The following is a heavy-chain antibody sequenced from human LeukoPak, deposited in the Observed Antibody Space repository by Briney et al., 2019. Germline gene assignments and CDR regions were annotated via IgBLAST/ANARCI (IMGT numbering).Heavy chain of an antibody. Sequence: ASVKVSCKVSGYTFTSYYMHWVRQAPGQGLEWMGIINPSGGSTSYAQKFQGRVTMTRDTSTSTVYMELSSLRSEDTAVYYCARGGWSRQTIKHPDYWGQGTLVTVSS. CDR1: GYTFTSYY. J-gene: IGHJ4*02. V-gene: IGHV1-46*01. D-gene: IGHD6-19*01. CDR2: INPSGGST. CDR3: ARGGWSRQTIKHPDY.